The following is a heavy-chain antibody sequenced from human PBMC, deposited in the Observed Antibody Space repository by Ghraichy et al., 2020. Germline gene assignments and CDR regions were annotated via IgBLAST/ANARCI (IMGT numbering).Heavy chain of an antibody. Sequence: ASVKVSCKASGYTFTSYGISWVRQAPGQGLEWMGWISAYNGNTNYAQKLQGRVTMTTDTSTSTAYMELRSLRSDDTAVYYCARDRRAVAGRKGQGWFDPWGQGTLVTVSS. V-gene: IGHV1-18*01. CDR1: GYTFTSYG. J-gene: IGHJ5*02. CDR2: ISAYNGNT. D-gene: IGHD6-19*01. CDR3: ARDRRAVAGRKGQGWFDP.